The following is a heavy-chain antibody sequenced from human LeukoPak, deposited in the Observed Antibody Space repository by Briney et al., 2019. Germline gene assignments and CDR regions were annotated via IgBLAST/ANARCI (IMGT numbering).Heavy chain of an antibody. Sequence: GGSLRLSCAASGFSFNNFAVSWVRQAPGKGLEWVSAISGSGGSSYYADSVKGRFTISRDNSKNTLYLQMNSLRAEDTAVYFCARRSGVAVAGAFDYWGQGTLVTVSS. V-gene: IGHV3-23*01. CDR3: ARRSGVAVAGAFDY. CDR2: ISGSGGSS. J-gene: IGHJ4*02. CDR1: GFSFNNFA. D-gene: IGHD6-19*01.